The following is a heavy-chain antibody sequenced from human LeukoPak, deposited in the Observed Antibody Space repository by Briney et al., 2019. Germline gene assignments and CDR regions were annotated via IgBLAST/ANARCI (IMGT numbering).Heavy chain of an antibody. CDR3: ARDEDYGISVNVDY. CDR1: GYTFTNYG. V-gene: IGHV1-18*01. CDR2: ISANNGNR. D-gene: IGHD4-17*01. J-gene: IGHJ4*02. Sequence: ASVKVSCKASGYTFTNYGISWVRQAPGQGLEWMGWISANNGNRNYAQKLQDRVSMTTDTSTSTAYMELRSLRSDDTAVYYCARDEDYGISVNVDYWGQGTLVTVSS.